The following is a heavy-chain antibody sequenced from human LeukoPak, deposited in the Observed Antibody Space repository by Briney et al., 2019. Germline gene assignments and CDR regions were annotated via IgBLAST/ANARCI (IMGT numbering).Heavy chain of an antibody. J-gene: IGHJ2*01. CDR3: ASTKYSNTWYFDL. V-gene: IGHV4-30-4*08. CDR2: IYYSGST. CDR1: GGSISSGDYY. Sequence: PSETLSLTCTVSGGSISSGDYYWSWIRQPPGTGLEWIGYIYYSGSTYYNPSLKSRVTISVDTSKNQFSLNLSSVTAADTAVYYCASTKYSNTWYFDLWGRGTLVTVSS. D-gene: IGHD4-11*01.